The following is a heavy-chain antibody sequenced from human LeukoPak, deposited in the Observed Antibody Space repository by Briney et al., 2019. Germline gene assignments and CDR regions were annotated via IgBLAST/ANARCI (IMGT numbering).Heavy chain of an antibody. CDR3: ARGFGMDV. CDR2: ISGSAGST. V-gene: IGHV3-23*01. Sequence: GGSLRLSCAASGFTFTTFAMSWVRQAPGKGLEWVSAISGSAGSTYNADSVKGRFTISRDNAKNSLYLQMNSLRVEDTAVYYCARGFGMDVWGQGTTVTVSS. J-gene: IGHJ6*02. CDR1: GFTFTTFA.